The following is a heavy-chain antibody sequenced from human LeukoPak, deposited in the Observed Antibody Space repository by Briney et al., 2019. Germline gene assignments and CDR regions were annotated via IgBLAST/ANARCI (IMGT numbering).Heavy chain of an antibody. Sequence: PGGSLRLSCAASGFTFSSYSMNWVRQAPGKGLVWVSRINRDGSSTSYADSVKGRFTISRDNAKNTLYQQMNSLRVEDTAVYYCTRTTVTINAFDPWGQGTLVTVSS. V-gene: IGHV3-74*01. CDR1: GFTFSSYS. D-gene: IGHD4-17*01. CDR2: INRDGSST. CDR3: TRTTVTINAFDP. J-gene: IGHJ5*02.